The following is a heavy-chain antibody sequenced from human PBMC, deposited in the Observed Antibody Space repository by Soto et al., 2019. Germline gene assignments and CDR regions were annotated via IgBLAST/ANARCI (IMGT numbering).Heavy chain of an antibody. CDR2: INTDGSDT. D-gene: IGHD6-13*01. V-gene: IGHV3-74*01. J-gene: IGHJ6*02. CDR3: ARLGSSNWYAYYYYYGMDV. CDR1: AFTFSHYW. Sequence: GGSLRLSCAGSAFTFSHYWIHGVCQAPGKGLVWVSRINTDGSDTTYADSVKGRFTISRDNAKNTLYLQMNSLRAEDTAVYYCARLGSSNWYAYYYYYGMDVWGQGTTVTVSS.